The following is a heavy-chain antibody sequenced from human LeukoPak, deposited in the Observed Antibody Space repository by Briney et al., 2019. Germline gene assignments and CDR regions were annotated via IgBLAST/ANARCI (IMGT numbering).Heavy chain of an antibody. CDR1: GFTFSSYA. CDR3: ARDLYDNSRAFDM. D-gene: IGHD3-22*01. Sequence: GGSLRLSCAASGFTFSSYAMSWVRQAPGKGLEWVSGISGSAGGTYYADSVKDRFTISRDSSKNTLNLQMNSLRAEDTAMYYCARDLYDNSRAFDMWGQGTMVTVSS. J-gene: IGHJ3*02. V-gene: IGHV3-23*01. CDR2: ISGSAGGT.